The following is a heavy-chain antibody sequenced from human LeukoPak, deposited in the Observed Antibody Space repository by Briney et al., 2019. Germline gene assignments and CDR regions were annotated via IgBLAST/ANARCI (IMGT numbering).Heavy chain of an antibody. CDR2: ISSSSGSI. CDR1: GFTFSSYS. J-gene: IGHJ4*02. V-gene: IGHV3-21*01. Sequence: PGGSLRLSCAASGFTFSSYSMNWVRQAPGKGLEWVSLISSSSGSIYYADSVKGRFTISRDNAMDSLYLQMNSLRAEDTAVYYCTRGSSYLVYWGQGTLVTVSS. D-gene: IGHD6-6*01. CDR3: TRGSSYLVY.